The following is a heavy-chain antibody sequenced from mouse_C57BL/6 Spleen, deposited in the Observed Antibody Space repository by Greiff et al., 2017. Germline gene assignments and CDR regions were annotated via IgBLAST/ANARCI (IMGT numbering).Heavy chain of an antibody. Sequence: EVKLVESEGGLVQPGSSMKLSCTASGFTFSDYSMAWVRQVPEKGLEWVANINSDGRSTYYLDSLKSRFIIARDNAKHILYLQRSSLKSEDTATYDWARESYYGSSYDYAMDYWGQGTSVTVSS. CDR2: INSDGRST. CDR3: ARESYYGSSYDYAMDY. J-gene: IGHJ4*01. CDR1: GFTFSDYS. D-gene: IGHD1-1*01. V-gene: IGHV5-16*01.